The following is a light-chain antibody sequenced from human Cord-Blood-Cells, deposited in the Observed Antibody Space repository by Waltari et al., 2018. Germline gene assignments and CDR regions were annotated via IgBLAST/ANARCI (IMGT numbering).Light chain of an antibody. Sequence: DIQMTQSPSSMSASARDRVTITCRASQSIRSYLNWYQQKPGKAPKLLIYAASSLQSGVPSRFSGSGSGTDFTLTISSLQPEDFATYYCQQSYSTPLTFGGGTKVEIK. V-gene: IGKV1-39*01. CDR2: AAS. J-gene: IGKJ4*01. CDR3: QQSYSTPLT. CDR1: QSIRSY.